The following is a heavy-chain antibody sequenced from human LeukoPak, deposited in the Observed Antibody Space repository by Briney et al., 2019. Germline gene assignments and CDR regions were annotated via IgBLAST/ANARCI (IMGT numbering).Heavy chain of an antibody. CDR2: IYSGGST. Sequence: PGGSLRLSCAASGLTVSSNFMSCVRQAPGKGLEWVSLIYSGGSTYYADSVKGRFTISRDNSKNTLYLQMNGLRAEDTAMYYCARTWVGTTADYWGQGTLVTVSS. J-gene: IGHJ4*02. CDR1: GLTVSSNF. D-gene: IGHD1-1*01. V-gene: IGHV3-53*01. CDR3: ARTWVGTTADY.